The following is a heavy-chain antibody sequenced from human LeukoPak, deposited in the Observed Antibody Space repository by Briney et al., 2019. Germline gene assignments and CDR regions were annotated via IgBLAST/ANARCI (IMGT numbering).Heavy chain of an antibody. CDR3: ARALGTGTTEGQFGY. Sequence: GGSLRLSCAASGYTFTSYYMHWVRQAPGQGLEWMGIINPSGGSTSYAQKFQGRVTMTRDMSTSTVYMELSSLRSEDTAVYYCARALGTGTTEGQFGYWGQGTLVTVSS. CDR2: INPSGGST. D-gene: IGHD1-1*01. V-gene: IGHV1-46*01. J-gene: IGHJ4*02. CDR1: GYTFTSYY.